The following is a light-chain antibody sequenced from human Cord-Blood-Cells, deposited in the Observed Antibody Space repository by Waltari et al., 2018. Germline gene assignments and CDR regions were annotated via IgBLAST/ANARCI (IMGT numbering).Light chain of an antibody. CDR2: DVS. V-gene: IGLV2-14*01. J-gene: IGLJ2*01. CDR3: SSYTSSSSV. Sequence: QSALTQPASVSGSPGQSITTSCTGTSSDVGGYNYVSWYQQHPGKAPTLMLYDVSNRPSGVSNRFSGSKSGNTASLTISGLQAEDEADYYCSSYTSSSSVFGGGTKLTVL. CDR1: SSDVGGYNY.